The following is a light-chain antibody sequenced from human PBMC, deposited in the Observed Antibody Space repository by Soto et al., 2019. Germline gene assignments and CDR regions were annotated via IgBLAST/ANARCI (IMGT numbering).Light chain of an antibody. CDR2: AAS. V-gene: IGKV1-9*01. CDR3: QQYNSYWT. J-gene: IGKJ1*01. Sequence: IHFTHSPSSLSASIGDRVTITCRASQDISSFLAWYQQTPGKAPKLLIYAASTLQSGVPSRFSGSGSGTEFTLTISSLQPDDFATYYCQQYNSYWTFGQGTKVDI. CDR1: QDISSF.